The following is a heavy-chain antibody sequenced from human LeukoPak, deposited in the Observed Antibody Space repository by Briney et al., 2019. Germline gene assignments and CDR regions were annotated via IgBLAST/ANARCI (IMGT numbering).Heavy chain of an antibody. D-gene: IGHD6-13*01. Sequence: SETLSLTCTVSGGSISSYYWSWIRQPPGKGLEWIGYIYYSGSTNYSPSLKSRVTISVDTSKNQFSLKLSSVTAADTAVYYCARDRGYSSSWYFDYWGQGTLVTVSS. CDR3: ARDRGYSSSWYFDY. J-gene: IGHJ4*02. CDR2: IYYSGST. CDR1: GGSISSYY. V-gene: IGHV4-59*01.